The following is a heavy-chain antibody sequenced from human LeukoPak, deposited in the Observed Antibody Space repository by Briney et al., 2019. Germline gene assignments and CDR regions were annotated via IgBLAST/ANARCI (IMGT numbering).Heavy chain of an antibody. CDR1: GFTFYSYG. CDR2: ISGSGGDT. D-gene: IGHD1/OR15-1a*01. CDR3: AKGPLAVEHSTHRFDF. J-gene: IGHJ4*02. Sequence: GGSLRLSCAASGFTFYSYGMSWVRQAPGRGLEWVSGISGSGGDTYYADSVKGRFTVSRGNSKNTLYVQMNSLRPDDTAVYYCAKGPLAVEHSTHRFDFWGQGTLVTVSS. V-gene: IGHV3-23*01.